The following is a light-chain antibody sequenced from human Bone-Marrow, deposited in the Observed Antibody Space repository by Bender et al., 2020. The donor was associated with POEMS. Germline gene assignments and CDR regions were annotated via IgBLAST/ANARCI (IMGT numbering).Light chain of an antibody. CDR3: CSYEGVGV. CDR2: SNS. J-gene: IGLJ1*01. CDR1: FSNVGSHY. V-gene: IGLV1-47*02. Sequence: QSVLTQPPSASGTPGQRVTISCSGSFSNVGSHYTYWYQQLPGMAPKLLIYSNSQRPSGVPDRFSGSKSGTSASLAISGLRSEDEADYYCCSYEGVGVFGTGTKVTVL.